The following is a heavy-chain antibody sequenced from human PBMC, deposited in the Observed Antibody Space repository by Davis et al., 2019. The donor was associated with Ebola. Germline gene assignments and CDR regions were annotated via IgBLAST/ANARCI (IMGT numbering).Heavy chain of an antibody. Sequence: MPSETLSLTCTVSGGSINNYFWSWIRQPPGKGLEWIGCIYYSGNTNYNPSLKSRVSISVDTSRHQFSLKLSSVTAADTAVYFCARGGGWFDPWGQGTLVTVSS. CDR2: IYYSGNT. D-gene: IGHD3-16*01. CDR3: ARGGGWFDP. J-gene: IGHJ5*02. V-gene: IGHV4-59*08. CDR1: GGSINNYF.